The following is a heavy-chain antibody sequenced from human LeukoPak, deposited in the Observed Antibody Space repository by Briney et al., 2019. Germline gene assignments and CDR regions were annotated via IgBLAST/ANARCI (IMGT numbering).Heavy chain of an antibody. D-gene: IGHD5-18*01. V-gene: IGHV3-30*03. Sequence: GSLRLSCAASGFTFIDYSMSWIRQAPGKGLEWVAVISYDGSNKYYADSVKGRFTISRDNSKNTLYLQMNSLRAEDTAVYYCATSGAVDTAMVPFDPWGQGTLVTVSS. CDR3: ATSGAVDTAMVPFDP. CDR2: ISYDGSNK. J-gene: IGHJ5*02. CDR1: GFTFIDYS.